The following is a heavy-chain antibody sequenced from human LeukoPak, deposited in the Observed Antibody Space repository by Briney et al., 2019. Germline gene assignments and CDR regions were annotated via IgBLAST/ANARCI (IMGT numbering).Heavy chain of an antibody. J-gene: IGHJ4*02. Sequence: SETLSLTCTVSGGSISSYYWSWIRQPPGKGLEWIGYIYYSGSTNYNPSLKSRVTISVDTSNNQFSLKLSSVTAADTAVYYCARHVRVSASFDYWGQGTLVTVSS. CDR2: IYYSGST. CDR3: ARHVRVSASFDY. CDR1: GGSISSYY. V-gene: IGHV4-59*08. D-gene: IGHD3-3*01.